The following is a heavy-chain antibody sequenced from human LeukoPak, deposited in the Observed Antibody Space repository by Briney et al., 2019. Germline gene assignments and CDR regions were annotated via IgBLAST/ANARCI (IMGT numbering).Heavy chain of an antibody. D-gene: IGHD3-10*01. J-gene: IGHJ4*02. CDR1: GGSISSAGYY. Sequence: PSETLSLTCTVSGGSISSAGYYWSCIRQHPGKCLEWIGYIYDSGSTYYNPSLKSRVTISVDTSKNQFSLKLSSVTAADTAVYYCAREHYGSGSYYFDYWGQGTLVTVSS. V-gene: IGHV4-31*03. CDR3: AREHYGSGSYYFDY. CDR2: IYDSGST.